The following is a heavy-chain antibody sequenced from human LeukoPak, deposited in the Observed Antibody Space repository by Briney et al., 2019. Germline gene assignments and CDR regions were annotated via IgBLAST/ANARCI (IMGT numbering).Heavy chain of an antibody. J-gene: IGHJ4*02. V-gene: IGHV3-30*02. Sequence: GGSLRLSCAASGFTFSSYGMHWVRQAPGKGLEWVAFIRYDENNKYYADSVKGRFTISRDNSKNTLYLQMNSLRAEDTAVYYCAKPGKYCSSTSCYTHFDYWGQGTLVTVSS. CDR2: IRYDENNK. CDR3: AKPGKYCSSTSCYTHFDY. CDR1: GFTFSSYG. D-gene: IGHD2-2*02.